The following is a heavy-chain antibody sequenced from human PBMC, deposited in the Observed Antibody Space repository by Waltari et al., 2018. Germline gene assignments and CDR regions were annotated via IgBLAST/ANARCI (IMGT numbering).Heavy chain of an antibody. CDR1: GYSFTGYD. CDR2: MNPSGGHT. CDR3: ERAVGGAARGYYGMDV. J-gene: IGHJ6*02. V-gene: IGHV1-8*01. Sequence: QVHLVQSAAEVKSPGATVKVSCKTSGYSFTGYDIQWVRQATGQGPEWMGWMNPSGGHTDYAQKFQGRVTMTTNTSISTAYLHLSSLRSEDTAVYYCERAVGGAARGYYGMDVWGQGTTVTVSS. D-gene: IGHD1-26*01.